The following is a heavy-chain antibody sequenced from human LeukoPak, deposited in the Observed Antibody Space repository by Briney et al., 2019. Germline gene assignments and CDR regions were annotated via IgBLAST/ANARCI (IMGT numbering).Heavy chain of an antibody. D-gene: IGHD1-26*01. CDR2: ISYDGSNK. CDR3: ARDPYSGSDYYCYYMDV. CDR1: GFTFSNYA. J-gene: IGHJ6*03. V-gene: IGHV3-30-3*01. Sequence: TGGSLRLSCAASGFTFSNYAIHWVRQAPGKGLEWVAVISYDGSNKYYADSVKGRFTISRDNPKNTLYLQMNSLRAEDTAVYYCARDPYSGSDYYCYYMDVWGKGTTVTVSS.